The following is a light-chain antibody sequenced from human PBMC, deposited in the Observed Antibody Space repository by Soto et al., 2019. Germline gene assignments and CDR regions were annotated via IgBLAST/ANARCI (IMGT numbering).Light chain of an antibody. J-gene: IGKJ1*01. Sequence: EIVMTQSPATLSVVPVERATLSCRASQSVSSYLAWYQQKPGQAPRLLIYGASSRATGIPDRFSGSGSGTDFTLTISRLEPEDFAVYYCQQYGSSPPTFGQGTKVDIK. V-gene: IGKV3-20*01. CDR3: QQYGSSPPT. CDR2: GAS. CDR1: QSVSSY.